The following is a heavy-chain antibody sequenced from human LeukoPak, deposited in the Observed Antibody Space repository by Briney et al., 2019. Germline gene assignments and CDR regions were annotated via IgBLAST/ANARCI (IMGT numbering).Heavy chain of an antibody. Sequence: SQTLSLTCALSGDSFSSNSAAWNWLRQSPSRGLEWLGRTYYRSELHNDYAVPVKSRITINPDTSKNQFFLQLNSVTPEDTAVYYCARDSVAFDYWGQGTLVTVSS. CDR3: ARDSVAFDY. CDR1: GDSFSSNSAA. V-gene: IGHV6-1*01. CDR2: TYYRSELHN. J-gene: IGHJ4*02.